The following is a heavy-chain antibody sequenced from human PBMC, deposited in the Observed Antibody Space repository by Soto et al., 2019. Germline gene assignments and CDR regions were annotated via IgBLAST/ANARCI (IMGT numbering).Heavy chain of an antibody. J-gene: IGHJ4*02. CDR2: ISGSGGST. CDR1: GFTFSSYA. V-gene: IGHV3-23*01. CDR3: AKDPRVLYGDLDYFDY. Sequence: LRLSCAASGFTFSSYAMSWVRQAPGKGLEWVSAISGSGGSTYYADSVKGRFTISRDNSKNTLYLQMNSLRAEDTAVYYCAKDPRVLYGDLDYFDYWGQGTLVTVSS. D-gene: IGHD4-17*01.